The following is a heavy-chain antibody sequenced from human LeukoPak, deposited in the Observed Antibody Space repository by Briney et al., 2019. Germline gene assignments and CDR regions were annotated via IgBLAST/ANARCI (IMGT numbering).Heavy chain of an antibody. CDR2: INHSGST. Sequence: SETLSLTCAVYGGSFSGYYWSWIRQPPGKGLEWIGAINHSGSTNYNPSLKSRVTISVDTSKKQFSEKLSSVTAADTAVYYCARSSGWYIFDYWGQGTLVTVSS. V-gene: IGHV4-34*01. CDR3: ARSSGWYIFDY. CDR1: GGSFSGYY. J-gene: IGHJ4*02. D-gene: IGHD6-19*01.